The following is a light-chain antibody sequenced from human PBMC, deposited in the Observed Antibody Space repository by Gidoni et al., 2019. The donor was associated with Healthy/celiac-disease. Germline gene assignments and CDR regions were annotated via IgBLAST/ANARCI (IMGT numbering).Light chain of an antibody. Sequence: DILFTQSPGTLSLSPGERATLSCRASQSVSSSYLAWYQQKPGQAPRLLIYGASSRATGIPDRFSGSGSGTDFTLTISRLDPEDFAVYYCQQYGSSGLTFGGGTKVEIK. CDR2: GAS. V-gene: IGKV3-20*01. J-gene: IGKJ4*01. CDR1: QSVSSSY. CDR3: QQYGSSGLT.